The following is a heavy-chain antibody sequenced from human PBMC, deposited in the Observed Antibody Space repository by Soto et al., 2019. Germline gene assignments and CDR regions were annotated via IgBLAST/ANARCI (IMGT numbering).Heavy chain of an antibody. CDR2: LYSGGST. Sequence: EVQLVETGGGLIQPGGSLRLSCAASGLTVSSNYMNWVRQAPGKGLEWVSVLYSGGSTHYAGAVKGRFIISRDNSKYTLYLQMNTLRVEDTAVYYCARDRPGDEGDGFDIWGHGTMVTVSS. J-gene: IGHJ3*02. V-gene: IGHV3-53*02. CDR1: GLTVSSNY. CDR3: ARDRPGDEGDGFDI. D-gene: IGHD3-10*01.